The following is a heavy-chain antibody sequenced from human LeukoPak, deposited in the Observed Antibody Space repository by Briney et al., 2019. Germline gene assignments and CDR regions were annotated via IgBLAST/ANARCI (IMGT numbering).Heavy chain of an antibody. CDR3: ARGTGTTLSSWFDP. J-gene: IGHJ5*02. V-gene: IGHV4-34*01. CDR2: INISGRT. Sequence: PSATLSLTCSVYGASSSVYYWSWIRHPPGKGLEWIGEINISGRTTTTPPPKSRVSISEETPKNKFSPKQSSVTAPRTPVYYCARGTGTTLSSWFDPWGQGTLVSVS. D-gene: IGHD1-7*01. CDR1: GASSSVYY.